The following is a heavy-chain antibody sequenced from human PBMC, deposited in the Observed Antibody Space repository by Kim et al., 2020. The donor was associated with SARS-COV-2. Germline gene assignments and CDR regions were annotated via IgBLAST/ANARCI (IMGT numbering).Heavy chain of an antibody. CDR1: GFTFSSYW. D-gene: IGHD3-3*01. V-gene: IGHV3-7*01. J-gene: IGHJ4*02. Sequence: GGSLRLSCAASGFTFSSYWMSWVRQAPGKGLEWVANIKQDGSEKYYVDSVKGRFTISRDNAKNSLYLQMNSLRAEDTAVYYCARCFDDFGVVMPFDYWGQGTLVTVSS. CDR2: IKQDGSEK. CDR3: ARCFDDFGVVMPFDY.